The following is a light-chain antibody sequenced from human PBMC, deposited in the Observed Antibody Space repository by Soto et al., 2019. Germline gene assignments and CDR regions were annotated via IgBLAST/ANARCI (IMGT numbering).Light chain of an antibody. CDR1: QSVRNY. V-gene: IGKV3-11*01. CDR3: QQRNNWPWT. CDR2: DAS. Sequence: EIVLTQSPATLSLSPGERATLSCRASQSVRNYLAWYQQKPGQAPRLLIYDASSRATGIPGRFSGSGSGTDFTLTISSLEPEDCAVYYCQQRNNWPWTFGQGTKVEIK. J-gene: IGKJ1*01.